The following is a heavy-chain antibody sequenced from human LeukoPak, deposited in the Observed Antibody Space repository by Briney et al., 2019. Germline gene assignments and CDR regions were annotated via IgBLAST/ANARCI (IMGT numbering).Heavy chain of an antibody. Sequence: GESLKISCKGSGYSFTSYWIGWVRQMPGKGLEWMGIIYPGDSDTRYSPSFQGQVTISADKSNSTAYLQWISLKASDTAMYYCARHPIAAGGAYNWFDPWGQGALVTVSS. V-gene: IGHV5-51*01. CDR2: IYPGDSDT. CDR3: ARHPIAAGGAYNWFDP. D-gene: IGHD6-13*01. J-gene: IGHJ5*02. CDR1: GYSFTSYW.